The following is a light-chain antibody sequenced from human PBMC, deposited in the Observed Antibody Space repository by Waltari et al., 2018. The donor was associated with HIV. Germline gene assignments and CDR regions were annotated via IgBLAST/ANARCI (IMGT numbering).Light chain of an antibody. J-gene: IGKJ1*01. CDR2: GAT. CDR3: QQYNELPQT. CDR1: QSVGGN. Sequence: EIVMTQSPDTLSVSPGDRATLSCRASQSVGGNLAWYQVRPGQTPSLLIYGATSRTTGFPARFSGPGSGTEFTLTISGLQSEDFAIYYCQQYNELPQTFGQGTRV. V-gene: IGKV3-15*01.